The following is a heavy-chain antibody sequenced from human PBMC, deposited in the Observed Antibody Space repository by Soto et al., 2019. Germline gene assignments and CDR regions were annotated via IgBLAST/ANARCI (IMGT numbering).Heavy chain of an antibody. D-gene: IGHD6-19*01. CDR3: ATELTVAGDY. CDR1: GYTFTSYD. V-gene: IGHV1-8*01. Sequence: ASVKVSCKASGYTFTSYDINWVRQATGQGLEWMGWMNPNSGNTGYAQKFQGRVTMNKNTSTNTAYMELSSLRSEDTAVYYCATELTVAGDYWGQGTLVTVSS. J-gene: IGHJ4*02. CDR2: MNPNSGNT.